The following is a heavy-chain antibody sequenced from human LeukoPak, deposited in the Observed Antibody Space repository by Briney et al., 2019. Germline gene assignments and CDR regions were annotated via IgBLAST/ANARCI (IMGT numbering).Heavy chain of an antibody. Sequence: GGSLRLSCAASGFIFNTYSMHWVRQAPGKGLEWVSSISSSGTYTYYADAVKGRFTISRDNAKNSLYLQMNSLRAEDTAVYYCAELGITMIGGVWGKGTTVTISS. V-gene: IGHV3-21*01. D-gene: IGHD3-10*02. CDR2: ISSSGTYT. CDR3: AELGITMIGGV. J-gene: IGHJ6*04. CDR1: GFIFNTYS.